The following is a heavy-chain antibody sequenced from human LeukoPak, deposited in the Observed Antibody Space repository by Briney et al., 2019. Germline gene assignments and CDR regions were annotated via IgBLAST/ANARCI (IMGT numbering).Heavy chain of an antibody. V-gene: IGHV3-11*05. CDR3: ARDCGIQLWLRSSCYYYGMDV. Sequence: GGSLRLSCAASGFTFSDYYMSWIRQAPGKGLEWVSYISSRSSYTNYADSVKGRFTISRDNSKNTLYLQMNSLRAEDTAVYYCARDCGIQLWLRSSCYYYGMDVWGQGTTVTVSS. CDR2: ISSRSSYT. J-gene: IGHJ6*02. CDR1: GFTFSDYY. D-gene: IGHD5-18*01.